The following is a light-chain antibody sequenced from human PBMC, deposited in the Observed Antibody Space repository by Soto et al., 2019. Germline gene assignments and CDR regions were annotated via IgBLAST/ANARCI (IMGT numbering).Light chain of an antibody. J-gene: IGKJ4*01. V-gene: IGKV2-28*01. CDR3: MQALQSPPT. CDR1: QSLLNQNGHNC. Sequence: EIVMTQSPLYLPVSPGEPASISCRSSQSLLNQNGHNCLDWYLQKPGQSPQLLIHLGSTRASGVPDRFSGSGSGTDFSLHISRVEAEDVGVYYCMQALQSPPTFGGGTKVDIK. CDR2: LGS.